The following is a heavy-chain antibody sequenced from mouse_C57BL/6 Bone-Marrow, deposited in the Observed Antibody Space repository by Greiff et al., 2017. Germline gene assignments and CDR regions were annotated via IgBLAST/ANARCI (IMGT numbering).Heavy chain of an antibody. Sequence: QVQLQQSGAELARPGASVKLSCKASGYTFTSYGISWVKQRTGQGLEWIGEIYPRSGNTYYNEKFKGKATLTADKSSSTAYMELRSLTSEDSAVYFCARDPLYYGYDLDYWGQGTTLTVSS. CDR1: GYTFTSYG. CDR2: IYPRSGNT. J-gene: IGHJ2*01. CDR3: ARDPLYYGYDLDY. V-gene: IGHV1-81*01. D-gene: IGHD2-2*01.